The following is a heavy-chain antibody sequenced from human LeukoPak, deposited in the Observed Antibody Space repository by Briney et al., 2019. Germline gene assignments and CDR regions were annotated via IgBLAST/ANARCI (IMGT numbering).Heavy chain of an antibody. Sequence: GGSLRLSCAASGFIVSSNYMNWVRQAPGKGLEWVSVIYSGGSTYYANSVKGRFTISRHNSKNTLYLQMNSLRADDTAVYYCARDSSGLSFDYWGQGTLVTVSS. D-gene: IGHD6-19*01. CDR3: ARDSSGLSFDY. CDR1: GFIVSSNY. V-gene: IGHV3-53*04. CDR2: IYSGGST. J-gene: IGHJ4*02.